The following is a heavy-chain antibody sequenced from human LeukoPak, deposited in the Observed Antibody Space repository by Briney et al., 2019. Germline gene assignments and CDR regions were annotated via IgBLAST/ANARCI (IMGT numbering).Heavy chain of an antibody. CDR2: IKTDGGST. Sequence: GGSLRLSCAASGFSFSSYWMHWVRQAPGKGLVWVSRIKTDGGSTSYADSVKGRFTISRDNAKNTLYLQMNSLRAEDTAVYHCAREPIYYYYMDVWGKGTTVTVSS. CDR1: GFSFSSYW. CDR3: AREPIYYYYMDV. V-gene: IGHV3-74*01. J-gene: IGHJ6*03.